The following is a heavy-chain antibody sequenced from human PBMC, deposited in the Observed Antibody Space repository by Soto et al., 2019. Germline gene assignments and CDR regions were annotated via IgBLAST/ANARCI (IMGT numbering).Heavy chain of an antibody. V-gene: IGHV1-18*01. Sequence: ASVKVSCKASGYTFTSYGISWVRQAPGQGLEWMGWISAYNGNTNYAQKLQGRVTMTTDTSTSTAYMELRSLRSDDTAVYYCARDVTMVRGVIKYFDYWGQGTLVTVSS. CDR2: ISAYNGNT. D-gene: IGHD3-10*01. CDR3: ARDVTMVRGVIKYFDY. CDR1: GYTFTSYG. J-gene: IGHJ4*02.